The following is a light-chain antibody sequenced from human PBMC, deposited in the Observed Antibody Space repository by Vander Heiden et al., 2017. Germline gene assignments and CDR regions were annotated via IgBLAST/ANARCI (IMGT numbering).Light chain of an antibody. V-gene: IGKV1-13*02. CDR1: QGIRNS. Sequence: AVQLTQPPSSLSASVGDRVTITCRASQGIRNSLAWYHQRPGKTPRLLIYSASTLAGVPSRFSGSGSGTYFSLTIINLQPEDFGTYYCQQFNSYPLTFGGGTNVEI. J-gene: IGKJ4*01. CDR2: SAS. CDR3: QQFNSYPLT.